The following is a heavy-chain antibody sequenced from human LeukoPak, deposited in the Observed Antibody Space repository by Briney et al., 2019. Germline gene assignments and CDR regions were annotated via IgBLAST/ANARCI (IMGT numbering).Heavy chain of an antibody. CDR1: GGTSSSYA. V-gene: IGHV1-69*04. Sequence: ASVKVSCKASGGTSSSYAISWVRQAPGQGLEWMGRIIPILGIANYAQKFQGRVTITADKSMSTAYMELSSLRSEDTAVYYCARPIIAARPDYYYGMDVWGQGTTVTVSS. CDR3: ARPIIAARPDYYYGMDV. CDR2: IIPILGIA. J-gene: IGHJ6*02. D-gene: IGHD6-6*01.